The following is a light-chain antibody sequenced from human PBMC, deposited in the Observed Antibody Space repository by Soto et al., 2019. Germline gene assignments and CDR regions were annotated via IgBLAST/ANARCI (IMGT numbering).Light chain of an antibody. CDR2: TAS. Sequence: DIQMTQSPSPLSASVGDRVTISCRASQPISRNLNWYQQQPGKAPNLLIYTASNLQIGVPSRFSGSGSGTDFTLTISGLQPEDAATYDCQQSFVNPRTFGQGTKVEI. CDR3: QQSFVNPRT. V-gene: IGKV1-39*01. CDR1: QPISRN. J-gene: IGKJ1*01.